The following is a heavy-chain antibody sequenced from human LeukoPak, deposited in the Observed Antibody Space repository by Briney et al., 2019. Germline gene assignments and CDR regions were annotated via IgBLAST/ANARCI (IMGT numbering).Heavy chain of an antibody. D-gene: IGHD2-2*01. CDR2: ISAYNGNT. CDR1: GYTFTSYG. J-gene: IGHJ5*02. CDR3: ASQYCSSTSCSPPP. V-gene: IGHV1-18*01. Sequence: VASVKVSCKASGYTFTSYGISWVRQAPGQGLEWMGWISAYNGNTNYAQKLQGRVTMTTDTSTSTAYMELRSLRSEDTAVYYCASQYCSSTSCSPPPWGQGTLVTVSS.